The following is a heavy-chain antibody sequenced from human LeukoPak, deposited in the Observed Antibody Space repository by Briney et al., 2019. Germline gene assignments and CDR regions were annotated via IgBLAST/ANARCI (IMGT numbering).Heavy chain of an antibody. CDR1: GGSISSYY. CDR3: ARVPYGDYGGGVGD. J-gene: IGHJ4*02. CDR2: IYSRVT. V-gene: IGHV4-4*07. Sequence: PSETLSLTCTVSGGSISSYYLSWIRQPAGKGLEWIGRIYSRVTTYNPSLKSRVTMSADTSRNHVSLTLNSVTAADTAVYYCARVPYGDYGGGVGDWGQGTLVTVSS. D-gene: IGHD4-17*01.